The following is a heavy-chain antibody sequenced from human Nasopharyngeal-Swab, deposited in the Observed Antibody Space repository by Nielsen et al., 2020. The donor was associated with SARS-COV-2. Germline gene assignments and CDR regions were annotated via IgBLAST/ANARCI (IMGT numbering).Heavy chain of an antibody. CDR3: ARQLLEWSRQYNYYHYYYMDV. D-gene: IGHD3-3*01. J-gene: IGHJ6*03. CDR1: GYTFTEYG. CDR2: ISAYNGNT. V-gene: IGHV1-18*04. Sequence: ASVKVSCKASGYTFTEYGISWVRQAPGQGLEWMGWISAYNGNTNYAQKFRDRVTMTTDTSTTTAYMELRGLRSDDTAVYYCARQLLEWSRQYNYYHYYYMDVWGKGTTVTVSS.